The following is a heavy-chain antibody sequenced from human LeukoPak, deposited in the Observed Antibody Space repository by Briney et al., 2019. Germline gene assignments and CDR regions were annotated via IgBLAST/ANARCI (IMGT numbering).Heavy chain of an antibody. CDR3: ARDDYYGSGSYWGAFDI. CDR1: GFTFSSYS. D-gene: IGHD3-10*01. J-gene: IGHJ3*02. Sequence: GGSLRLSCAASGFTFSSYSMNWVRQAPGKGLEWVSYISSSSSTIYYGDSVKGRFTISRDNAENSLYLQMNSLRAEDTAMYYCARDDYYGSGSYWGAFDIWGQGTMVTVSS. V-gene: IGHV3-48*01. CDR2: ISSSSSTI.